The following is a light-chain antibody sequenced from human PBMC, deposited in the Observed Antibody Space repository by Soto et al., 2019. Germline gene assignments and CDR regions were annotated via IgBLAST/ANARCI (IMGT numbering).Light chain of an antibody. V-gene: IGKV3-15*01. Sequence: EIVMMQSPATLSVSPGERATLSCRASQSVSSNLAWYQQKPGQAPRLLIYGASTRATDSPARFSGSGSGTEFTLTISSLHSRDFAVYYCPQYNNWPSITFGQGTRLEIK. CDR1: QSVSSN. CDR2: GAS. J-gene: IGKJ5*01. CDR3: PQYNNWPSIT.